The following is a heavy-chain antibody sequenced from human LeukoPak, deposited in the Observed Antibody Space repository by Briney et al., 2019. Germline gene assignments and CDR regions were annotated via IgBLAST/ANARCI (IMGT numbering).Heavy chain of an antibody. D-gene: IGHD3-22*01. V-gene: IGHV1-18*01. Sequence: ASVKVSCKASGYTFTSYGISWVRQAPGQGLEWMGWISAYNGNTNYAQKLQGRVTMTTDTSTSTTYMELRSLRSDDTAVYYCARDLLNYYDSSGYYWFDPWSQGTLVTVSS. J-gene: IGHJ5*02. CDR1: GYTFTSYG. CDR2: ISAYNGNT. CDR3: ARDLLNYYDSSGYYWFDP.